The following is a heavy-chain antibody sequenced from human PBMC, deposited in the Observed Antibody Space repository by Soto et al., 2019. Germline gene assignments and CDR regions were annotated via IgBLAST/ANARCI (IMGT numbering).Heavy chain of an antibody. CDR1: GGTFSSYA. J-gene: IGHJ6*02. D-gene: IGHD5-12*01. CDR2: IIPIFGTA. V-gene: IGHV1-69*13. CDR3: ARDPSRDGYNPALNYYYYYGMDV. Sequence: SVKVSCKASGGTFSSYAISWVRQAPGQGLEWMGGIIPIFGTANYAQKFQGRVTITADESTSTAYMELSSLRSEDTAVYYCARDPSRDGYNPALNYYYYYGMDVWGQGTTVTVSS.